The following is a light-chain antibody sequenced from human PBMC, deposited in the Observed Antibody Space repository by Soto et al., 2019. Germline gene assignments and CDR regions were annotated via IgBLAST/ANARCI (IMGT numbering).Light chain of an antibody. Sequence: QAVVTQPPSASGTPGQRVTISCSGSSSNIGSNYVYWYQQLPGTAPKLLIYSNNQRPSGVPDRFSGSKSGTSASLAISGLRSEDEADSYCAAWDDSLSGWVFGGGTKLTVL. CDR1: SSNIGSNY. CDR3: AAWDDSLSGWV. V-gene: IGLV1-47*02. CDR2: SNN. J-gene: IGLJ3*02.